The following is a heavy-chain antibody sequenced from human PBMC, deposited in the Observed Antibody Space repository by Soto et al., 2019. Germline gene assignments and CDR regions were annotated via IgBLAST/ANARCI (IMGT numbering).Heavy chain of an antibody. J-gene: IGHJ4*02. V-gene: IGHV3-23*01. Sequence: GGSLRLSCAASGFKFSNYAMGWVRQAPGKGLEWVSLISATGGGAYYADSVKGRFTISRDNSHNTLYLQVHSLTAEDTAVYYCAKDRRAGGNSAFYFDFWGQGAQVTVSS. CDR1: GFKFSNYA. D-gene: IGHD3-16*01. CDR2: ISATGGGA. CDR3: AKDRRAGGNSAFYFDF.